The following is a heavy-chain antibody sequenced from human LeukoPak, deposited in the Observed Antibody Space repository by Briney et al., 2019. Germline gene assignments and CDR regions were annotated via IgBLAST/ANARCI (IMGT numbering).Heavy chain of an antibody. CDR1: GYTVTELS. CDR3: ATHLWELTNFDY. D-gene: IGHD3-3*02. J-gene: IGHJ4*02. CDR2: FDPEDGET. V-gene: IGHV1-24*01. Sequence: ASVKVSCKVSGYTVTELSMHWVRQAPGKGLEWMGGFDPEDGETIYAPKFQGRVTMTEDTSTDTVYMELSSLRSEDTAVYYCATHLWELTNFDYWGPGTLVTVSS.